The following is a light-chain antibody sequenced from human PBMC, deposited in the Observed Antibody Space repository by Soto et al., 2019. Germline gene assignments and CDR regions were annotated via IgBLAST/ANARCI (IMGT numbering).Light chain of an antibody. CDR2: EDS. J-gene: IGLJ3*02. V-gene: IGLV3-21*02. CDR1: DIGTKS. Sequence: SYELTQPPSVSVAPGQTARISCGGSDIGTKSLHWYQQRPGHAPILVIYEDSDRPSGIPERFSGSNSGNTSTLIINRVEAGYEADYYCHVWDSGSDPWVFGGGTKLTVL. CDR3: HVWDSGSDPWV.